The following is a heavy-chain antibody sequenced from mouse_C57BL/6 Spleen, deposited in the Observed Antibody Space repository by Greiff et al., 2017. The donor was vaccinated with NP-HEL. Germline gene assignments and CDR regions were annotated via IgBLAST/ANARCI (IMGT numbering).Heavy chain of an antibody. Sequence: EVQLVESGPGLAKPSQTLSLTCSVTGYSITSDYWNWIRKFPGNKLEYMGYISYSGSTYYNPSLKSRISITRDTSKNQYYLQLNSVTTEDTATYYCARCPVITTVVPNWYFDVWGTGTTVTVSS. D-gene: IGHD1-1*01. J-gene: IGHJ1*03. V-gene: IGHV3-8*01. CDR1: GYSITSDY. CDR3: ARCPVITTVVPNWYFDV. CDR2: ISYSGST.